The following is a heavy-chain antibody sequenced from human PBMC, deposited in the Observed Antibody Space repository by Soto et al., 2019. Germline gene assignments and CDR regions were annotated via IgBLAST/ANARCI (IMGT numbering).Heavy chain of an antibody. CDR2: TRSKAHSYAT. J-gene: IGHJ4*02. Sequence: PGGSLRLSCAASGFSFSDSAIHWVRQASGKGLEWVGRTRSKAHSYATAFAASVKGRFTISRDNSKNTLYLQMNSLRADDTAVYYCAKNRPTWIQLWSLAYWGQGTLVTVSS. CDR3: AKNRPTWIQLWSLAY. V-gene: IGHV3-73*01. D-gene: IGHD5-18*01. CDR1: GFSFSDSA.